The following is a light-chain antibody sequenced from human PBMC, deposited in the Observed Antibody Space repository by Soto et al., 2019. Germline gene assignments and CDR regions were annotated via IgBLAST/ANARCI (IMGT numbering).Light chain of an antibody. Sequence: DIQMTQSTSTLSVSIGERVTITYRASQSIRSWLAWYQQKPGKAPKLLIYKASSLESGVPSRFSGSGSGTEFTLSINSLQPDDFATYFCQQYNAYPLPFGGGTKVEIK. CDR3: QQYNAYPLP. V-gene: IGKV1-5*03. CDR2: KAS. J-gene: IGKJ4*02. CDR1: QSIRSW.